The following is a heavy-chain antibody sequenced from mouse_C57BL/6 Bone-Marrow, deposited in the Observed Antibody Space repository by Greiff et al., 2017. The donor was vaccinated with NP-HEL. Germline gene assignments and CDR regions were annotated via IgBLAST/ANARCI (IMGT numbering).Heavy chain of an antibody. CDR1: GYTFTSYW. J-gene: IGHJ4*01. CDR3: ARDGWLRYAMDY. D-gene: IGHD2-2*01. Sequence: QVQLQQSGAELVKPGASVTLSCKASGYTFTSYWMHWVKQRPGRGLEWIGRIDPNSGGTTYNEKFKGKATLTADKPSNTAYIQLSSLTSEDSAVYYGARDGWLRYAMDYWGQGTSVTVSS. CDR2: IDPNSGGT. V-gene: IGHV1-72*01.